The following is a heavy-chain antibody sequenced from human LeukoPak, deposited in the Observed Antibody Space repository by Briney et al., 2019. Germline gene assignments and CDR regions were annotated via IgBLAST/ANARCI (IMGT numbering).Heavy chain of an antibody. CDR3: ARDNGDYYGMDV. CDR2: IYHSGST. Sequence: SETLSLTCAVSGVSISSGGYSWSWIRQPPGKGLEWIGYIYHSGSTYYNPSLKSRVTISVDRSKNQFSLKLSSVTAADTAVYYCARDNGDYYGMDVWGQGTTVTVSS. D-gene: IGHD4-17*01. V-gene: IGHV4-30-2*01. CDR1: GVSISSGGYS. J-gene: IGHJ6*02.